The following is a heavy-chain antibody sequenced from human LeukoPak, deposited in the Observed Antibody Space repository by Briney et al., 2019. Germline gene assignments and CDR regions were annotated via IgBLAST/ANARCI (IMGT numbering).Heavy chain of an antibody. D-gene: IGHD1/OR15-1a*01. CDR1: GVPISSSSYY. CDR3: AITVEQPRKNWFDP. CDR2: IYYSGNT. J-gene: IGHJ5*02. V-gene: IGHV4-39*01. Sequence: SETLSLTCTVSGVPISSSSYYWGWIRQPPGKGLEWIGSIYYSGNTYYNASLKSRVTISVDTSKNQFSLKLSSVTAADTAVYYCAITVEQPRKNWFDPWGQATLVTVSS.